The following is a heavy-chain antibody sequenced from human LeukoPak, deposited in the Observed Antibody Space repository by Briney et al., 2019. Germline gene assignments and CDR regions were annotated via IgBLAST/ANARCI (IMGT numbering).Heavy chain of an antibody. CDR3: AKAPVTSCRGAYCYPFDS. V-gene: IGHV3-53*01. J-gene: IGHJ4*02. Sequence: GGSLRLSCAASGFTVSSSYMSWVRQAPGKGLEWVSIIYSDGSTYYADSVRGRFTISRDNSKNTLYLQMNSLRAEDAAVYFCAKAPVTSCRGAYCYPFDSWGQGTLVTVSS. D-gene: IGHD2-21*01. CDR1: GFTVSSSY. CDR2: IYSDGST.